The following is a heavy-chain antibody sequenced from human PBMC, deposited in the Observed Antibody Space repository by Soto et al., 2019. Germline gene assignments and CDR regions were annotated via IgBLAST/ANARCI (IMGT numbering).Heavy chain of an antibody. CDR1: GGTFSSYA. J-gene: IGHJ4*02. V-gene: IGHV1-69*01. CDR3: ARDPTPLGGNDSSGYYFDY. D-gene: IGHD3-22*01. CDR2: IIPIFGTA. Sequence: QVQLVQSGAEVKKPGSSVKVSCKASGGTFSSYAISWVRQAPGQGLEWMGGIIPIFGTANYAQKFQGRVTITADESTSTAYMELSSLRSEDTAVYYCARDPTPLGGNDSSGYYFDYWGEGTLVTVSS.